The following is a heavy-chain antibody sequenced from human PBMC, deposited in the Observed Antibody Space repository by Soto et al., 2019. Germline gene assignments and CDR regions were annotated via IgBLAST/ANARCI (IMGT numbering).Heavy chain of an antibody. CDR1: GFTFNRHA. CDR3: AKVSSAWYAGFFDR. J-gene: IGHJ4*02. CDR2: LSDSGGSI. Sequence: EVQLLESGGGLVQPGGSLRLSCTASGFTFNRHAMTWVRQAPGKGLEWVSGLSDSGGSIYYADSVKGLFTISRDNSMNTLYLQMNTFRAEDTALYYCAKVSSAWYAGFFDRWGQGTLVTFSS. V-gene: IGHV3-23*01. D-gene: IGHD2-8*01.